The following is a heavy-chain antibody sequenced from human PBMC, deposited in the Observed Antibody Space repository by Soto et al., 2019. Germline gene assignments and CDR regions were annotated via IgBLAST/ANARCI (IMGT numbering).Heavy chain of an antibody. V-gene: IGHV3-33*06. J-gene: IGHJ4*02. Sequence: QVQLVESGGGVVQPGRSLRLSCAASGFTFSSYGMHWVRQAPGKGLEWVAVIWYDGSNKYYADSVKGRFTISRDNSKNTLYLKMNSLRAEDTAVYYCAKYYYDSSGYYAGPGYFDYWGQGTLVTVSS. CDR1: GFTFSSYG. CDR2: IWYDGSNK. D-gene: IGHD3-22*01. CDR3: AKYYYDSSGYYAGPGYFDY.